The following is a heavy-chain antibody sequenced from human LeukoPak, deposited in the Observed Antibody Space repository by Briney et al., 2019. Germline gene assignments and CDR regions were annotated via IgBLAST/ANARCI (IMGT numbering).Heavy chain of an antibody. CDR3: ARLNIQLLWFGELTDPYYFDY. V-gene: IGHV4-30-2*01. CDR2: IYHSGST. CDR1: GGSISSGGYS. J-gene: IGHJ4*02. Sequence: SETLSLTCAVSGGSISSGGYSWSWIRQPPGKGLEWIGYIYHSGSTYYNPSLKSRVTISVDRSKNQFSLKLSSVTAADTAVYYCARLNIQLLWFGELTDPYYFDYWGQGTLVTVSS. D-gene: IGHD3-10*01.